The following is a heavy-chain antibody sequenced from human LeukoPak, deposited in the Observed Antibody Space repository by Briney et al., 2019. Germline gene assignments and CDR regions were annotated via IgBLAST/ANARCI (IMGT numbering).Heavy chain of an antibody. CDR1: GGSISSSSYY. V-gene: IGHV4-39*07. CDR2: IYYSGST. J-gene: IGHJ4*02. CDR3: ARITFGGVIVSYYFDC. D-gene: IGHD3-16*02. Sequence: SETLSLTCTVSGGSISSSSYYWGWIRQPPGKGLEWIGSIYYSGSTYYNPSLKSRVTISVDTSKNQFSLKVNSVTAADTAVYYCARITFGGVIVSYYFDCWGQGTLVTVSS.